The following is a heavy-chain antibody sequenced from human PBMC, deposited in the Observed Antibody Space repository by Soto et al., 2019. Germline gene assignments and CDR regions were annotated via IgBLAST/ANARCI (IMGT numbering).Heavy chain of an antibody. J-gene: IGHJ4*02. CDR1: GGSFSGYY. Sequence: SETLSLTCAVYGGSFSGYYWSWIRQPPGKGLEWIGEINHSGSTNYNPSLKSRVTISVDTSENQFSLKLSSVTAADTAVYYCARGGVDTAMVNGFPKLFDYWGQGTLVTVSS. D-gene: IGHD5-18*01. CDR3: ARGGVDTAMVNGFPKLFDY. V-gene: IGHV4-34*01. CDR2: INHSGST.